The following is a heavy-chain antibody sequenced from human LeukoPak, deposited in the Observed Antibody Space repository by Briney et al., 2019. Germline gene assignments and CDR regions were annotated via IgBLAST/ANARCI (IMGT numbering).Heavy chain of an antibody. V-gene: IGHV1-69*05. CDR3: ATGKYTFTPRGPVMDV. CDR1: GDTFKNYA. Sequence: ASVKVSCKASGDTFKNYAINWVRQAPGQGLEWMGGIIPMFGTSDYARKFQGRVTITTDGSTSTAYMDLSSLRSEDTAVYYCATGKYTFTPRGPVMDVWGIGTTVTVSS. J-gene: IGHJ6*03. D-gene: IGHD2/OR15-2a*01. CDR2: IIPMFGTS.